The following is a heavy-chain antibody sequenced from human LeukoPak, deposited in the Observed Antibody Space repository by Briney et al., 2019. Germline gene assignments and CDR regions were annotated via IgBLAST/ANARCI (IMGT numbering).Heavy chain of an antibody. CDR2: IIPIFGTA. J-gene: IGHJ4*02. D-gene: IGHD2-15*01. Sequence: SVKVSCKASGGTFSSYAISWVRQAPGQGLEWMGGIIPIFGTANYAQKFQGRVTITADESTSTAYMEPSSLRSEDTAVYYCARDLNVAHAQRFDYWGQGTLVTVSS. V-gene: IGHV1-69*13. CDR3: ARDLNVAHAQRFDY. CDR1: GGTFSSYA.